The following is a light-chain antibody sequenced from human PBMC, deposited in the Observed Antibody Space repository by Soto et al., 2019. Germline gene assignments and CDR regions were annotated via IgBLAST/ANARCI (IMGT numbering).Light chain of an antibody. CDR2: HAS. J-gene: IGKJ4*01. CDR3: QQRSDWPLPP. CDR1: QRIANY. V-gene: IGKV3-11*01. Sequence: EIVLTQSPATLSLSPGESATLSCRASQRIANYLAWYQQKPGQAPRLLIYHASNRASGIPARFSGSGSGTNFTLTISRLETEDFAFSYCQQRSDWPLPPFGGGTKVESK.